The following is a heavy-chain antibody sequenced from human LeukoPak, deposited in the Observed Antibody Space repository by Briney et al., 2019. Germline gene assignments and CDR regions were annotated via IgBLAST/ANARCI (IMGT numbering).Heavy chain of an antibody. J-gene: IGHJ4*02. V-gene: IGHV3-30-3*01. Sequence: GGSLRLSCAAPGFTFSSYAMHWVRQAPGKGLEWVAVISYDGSNKYYADSVKGRFTISRDNSKNTLYLQMNSLRAEDTAVYYCARQWELPGGFDYWGQGTLVTVSS. CDR2: ISYDGSNK. CDR1: GFTFSSYA. CDR3: ARQWELPGGFDY. D-gene: IGHD1-26*01.